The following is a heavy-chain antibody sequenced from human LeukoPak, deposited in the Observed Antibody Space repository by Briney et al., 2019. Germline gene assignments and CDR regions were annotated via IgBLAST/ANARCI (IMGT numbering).Heavy chain of an antibody. CDR3: AKRWARGGYDSYYYYGMDV. Sequence: PGGSLRLSCAASGFTFSSYAMSWVRQAPGKGLEWVSAISGSGGSTYYADSVKGRFTISRDNSKNTLYLQMNSLGAEDTAVYYCAKRWARGGYDSYYYYGMDVWGKGTTVTVSS. D-gene: IGHD5-12*01. J-gene: IGHJ6*04. CDR1: GFTFSSYA. V-gene: IGHV3-23*01. CDR2: ISGSGGST.